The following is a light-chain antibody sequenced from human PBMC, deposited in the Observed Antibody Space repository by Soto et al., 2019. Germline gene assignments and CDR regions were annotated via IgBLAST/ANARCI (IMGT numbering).Light chain of an antibody. CDR1: QSVSSSY. J-gene: IGKJ1*01. V-gene: IGKV3-20*01. CDR3: QQYGRSPWT. Sequence: EIVLTQSPGTLSLSPGERATLSCRASQSVSSSYLAWYQQKPVQAPRLLIYGASSRATGIPDRFSGSGSGTDFTLTISRLEPEDFAVYYCQQYGRSPWTSGQGSKVEIK. CDR2: GAS.